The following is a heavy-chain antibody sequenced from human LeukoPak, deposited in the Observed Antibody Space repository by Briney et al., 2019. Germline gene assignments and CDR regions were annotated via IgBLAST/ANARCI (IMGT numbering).Heavy chain of an antibody. V-gene: IGHV3-30*02. CDR1: GFTFSSYG. D-gene: IGHD3-22*01. J-gene: IGHJ4*02. CDR2: IRYDGSNK. Sequence: GGSLRLSCAASGFTFSSYGMHWVRQAPGKGLEWVSFIRYDGSNKYYADSVKGRFTISRDNSKNTLYLQMNSLRVEDTAVYYCAKGFHYYDSSGYVDYWGQGTLVTVSS. CDR3: AKGFHYYDSSGYVDY.